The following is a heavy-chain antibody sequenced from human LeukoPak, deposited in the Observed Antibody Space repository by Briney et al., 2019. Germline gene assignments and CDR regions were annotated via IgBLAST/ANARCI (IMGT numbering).Heavy chain of an antibody. Sequence: SVKVSCKASGYTFTSYYMHWVRQAPGQGLEWMGGIIPIFGTANYAQKFQGRVTITADKSTSTAYMELSSLRSEDTAVYYCARAHKPTCSGGSCRFDAFDIWGQGTMVTVSS. J-gene: IGHJ3*02. V-gene: IGHV1-69*06. CDR1: GYTFTSYY. D-gene: IGHD2-15*01. CDR3: ARAHKPTCSGGSCRFDAFDI. CDR2: IIPIFGTA.